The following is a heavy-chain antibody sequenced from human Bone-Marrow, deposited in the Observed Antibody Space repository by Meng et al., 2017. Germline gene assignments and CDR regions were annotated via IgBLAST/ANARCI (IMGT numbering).Heavy chain of an antibody. CDR3: AKGWSLFDH. D-gene: IGHD3-3*01. CDR1: GFTFVSYT. V-gene: IGHV3-30-3*01. Sequence: IQLADSVGDRFQPGRYLKLSCAASGFTFVSYTIHWVRQAPGKGLEWVAAISYYGGNKYYADSVKGRCTISRDNSKDTLSLQMNSLRVDDMAVYYCAKGWSLFDHWGQGTLVTVSS. J-gene: IGHJ4*02. CDR2: ISYYGGNK.